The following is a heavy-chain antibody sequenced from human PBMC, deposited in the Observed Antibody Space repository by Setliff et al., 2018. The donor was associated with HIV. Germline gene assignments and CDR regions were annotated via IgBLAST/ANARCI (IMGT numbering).Heavy chain of an antibody. CDR2: VYSSGST. D-gene: IGHD6-19*01. J-gene: IGHJ3*02. V-gene: IGHV4-39*01. CDR3: ASGQWLEHAFDI. CDR1: GGSIGIRSYF. Sequence: SETLSLTCTVSGGSIGIRSYFWGWIRQPPGKGLEWIGSVYSSGSTYYNPSLKSRVTVSVDTSKDQFSLRLSSVTVADSAVYYCASGQWLEHAFDIWGQGTVVTVSS.